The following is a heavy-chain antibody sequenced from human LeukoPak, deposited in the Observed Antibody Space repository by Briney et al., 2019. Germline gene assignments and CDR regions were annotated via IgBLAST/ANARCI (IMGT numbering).Heavy chain of an antibody. V-gene: IGHV3-23*01. D-gene: IGHD6-6*01. CDR2: VSTTGGST. Sequence: GGSLRLSCAASGFTFSSYVMSWVRQAPGKGLEWVSTVSTTGGSTYYADSVKGRFTISRDNSKDTLYLQMNSLRAEDTAVYYCAKDGGIAARTMFVDYWGQGTLVTVSS. CDR1: GFTFSSYV. CDR3: AKDGGIAARTMFVDY. J-gene: IGHJ4*02.